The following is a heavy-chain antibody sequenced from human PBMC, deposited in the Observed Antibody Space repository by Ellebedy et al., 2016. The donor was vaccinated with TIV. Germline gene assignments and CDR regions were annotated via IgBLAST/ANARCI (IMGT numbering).Heavy chain of an antibody. CDR1: GGTFSSYA. J-gene: IGHJ6*02. V-gene: IGHV1-69*05. D-gene: IGHD2-2*01. CDR2: IIPIFGTA. CDR3: ARDPGYCSSTSCYPMDV. Sequence: SVKVSCXASGGTFSSYAISWVRQAPGQGLEWMGGIIPIFGTANYAQKLQGRVTMTTDTSTSTAYMELRSLRSDDTAVYYCARDPGYCSSTSCYPMDVWGQGTTVTVSS.